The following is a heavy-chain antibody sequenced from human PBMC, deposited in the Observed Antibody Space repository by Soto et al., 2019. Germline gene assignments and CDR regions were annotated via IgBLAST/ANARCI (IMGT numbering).Heavy chain of an antibody. Sequence: KTSETLSLTCTVSGGSISSGGYYWSWIRQHPGKGLEWIGYIYYSGSTYYNPSLRSRVTISVDTSKNQFSLKLSSVTAADTAVYYCARDRGYCSGGSCYRLFDPWGQGTLVTVSS. D-gene: IGHD2-15*01. CDR3: ARDRGYCSGGSCYRLFDP. V-gene: IGHV4-31*03. CDR2: IYYSGST. J-gene: IGHJ5*02. CDR1: GGSISSGGYY.